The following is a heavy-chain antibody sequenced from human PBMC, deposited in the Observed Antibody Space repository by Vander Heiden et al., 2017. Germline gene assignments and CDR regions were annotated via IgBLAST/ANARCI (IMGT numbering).Heavy chain of an antibody. CDR3: ARDRGYCSGGSCLHFDY. Sequence: QVQLVESGGGVVQPGRSLRLSCAASGFTFSSYAMHWVRQAPGKGLEWVAVISYDGSNKYYADSVKGRFTISRDNSKNTLYLQMNSLRAEDTAVYYCARDRGYCSGGSCLHFDYWGQGTLVTVSS. CDR1: GFTFSSYA. V-gene: IGHV3-30*01. CDR2: ISYDGSNK. J-gene: IGHJ4*02. D-gene: IGHD2-15*01.